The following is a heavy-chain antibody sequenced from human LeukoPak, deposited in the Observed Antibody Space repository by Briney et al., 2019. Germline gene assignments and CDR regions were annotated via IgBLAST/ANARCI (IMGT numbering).Heavy chain of an antibody. CDR2: IIPIFGTA. J-gene: IGHJ6*03. Sequence: SVKVSCKASGGTFSSYAISWVRQAPGQGLEWTGGIIPIFGTANYAQKFQGRVTITTDESTSTAYMELSSLRSEDTAVYYCASSTKDIVVVPAAAGYYYYYMDVWGKGTTVTVSS. CDR3: ASSTKDIVVVPAAAGYYYYYMDV. V-gene: IGHV1-69*05. D-gene: IGHD2-2*01. CDR1: GGTFSSYA.